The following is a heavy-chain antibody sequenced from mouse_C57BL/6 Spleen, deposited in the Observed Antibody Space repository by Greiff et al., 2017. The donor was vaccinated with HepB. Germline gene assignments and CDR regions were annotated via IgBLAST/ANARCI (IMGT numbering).Heavy chain of an antibody. CDR2: IDTNSGGT. V-gene: IGHV1-72*01. CDR3: ARAYYGSSYVGGY. CDR1: GYTFTSYW. Sequence: VQLQQPGAELVKPGASVKLSCKASGYTFTSYWMNWVKQRPGRGLEWIGRIDTNSGGTKYNEKFKSKATLTVDKPSSTAYMQLSILTSEDSAVYYCARAYYGSSYVGGYWGQGTTLTVSS. J-gene: IGHJ2*01. D-gene: IGHD1-1*01.